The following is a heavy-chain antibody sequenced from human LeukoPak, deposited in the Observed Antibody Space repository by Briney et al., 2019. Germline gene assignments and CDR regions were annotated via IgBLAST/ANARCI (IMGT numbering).Heavy chain of an antibody. D-gene: IGHD3-22*01. V-gene: IGHV3-23*01. CDR2: ISEGVGST. Sequence: TGRSLRLSCAASGFTFSSYAMSWVRQAPGKGLEWVSGISEGVGSTYYADSVKGRFTISRDNSKNTLYLQMNSLRAEDTAVYYCTKDRRITVMGGQGTLVTVSS. J-gene: IGHJ4*02. CDR1: GFTFSSYA. CDR3: TKDRRITVM.